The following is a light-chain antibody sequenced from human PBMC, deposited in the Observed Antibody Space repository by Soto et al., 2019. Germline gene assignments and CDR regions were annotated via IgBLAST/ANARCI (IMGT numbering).Light chain of an antibody. Sequence: DIQMTQSPSSLSASVGDRVTLTCRASQIISTYLNWYQQRAGLAPRLLIYAASSLQSGVPPRFSGSGSGTEFTLTVSSLEAEDFATYYCQQTYRTPFTFGGGTKVDIK. CDR2: AAS. J-gene: IGKJ4*01. V-gene: IGKV1-39*01. CDR1: QIISTY. CDR3: QQTYRTPFT.